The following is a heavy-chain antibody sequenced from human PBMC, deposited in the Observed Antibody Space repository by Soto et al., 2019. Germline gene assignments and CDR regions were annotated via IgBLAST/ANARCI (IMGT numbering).Heavy chain of an antibody. CDR2: IYHSGST. CDR3: AAGGGLPRYY. D-gene: IGHD5-12*01. CDR1: GCSISSGGYS. V-gene: IGHV4-30-2*01. J-gene: IGHJ4*02. Sequence: PSETLSLTCAVSGCSISSGGYSWSWIRQPPGKGLEWIGYIYHSGSTYYNPSLKSRVTISVDRSKNQFSLKLSSVTAADTAVYYCAAGGGLPRYYWGQGTLVT.